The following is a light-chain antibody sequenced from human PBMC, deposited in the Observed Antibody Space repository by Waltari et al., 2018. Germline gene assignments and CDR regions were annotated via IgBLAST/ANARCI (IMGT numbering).Light chain of an antibody. Sequence: QSVLTQPPPVSAAPGQKVTISCSGSPSTIGTNYVSWYQQFPGAAPKVLIYANDKRTTGIPDRFSGSKSGTSATLAITGLQTGDEADYYCGTWDNTLSANTLSAVFGGGTKVTVL. CDR3: GTWDNTLSANTLSAV. J-gene: IGLJ2*01. CDR1: PSTIGTNY. V-gene: IGLV1-51*02. CDR2: AND.